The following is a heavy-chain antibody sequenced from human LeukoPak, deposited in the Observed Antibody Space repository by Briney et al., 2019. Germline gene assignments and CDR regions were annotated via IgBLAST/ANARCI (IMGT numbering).Heavy chain of an antibody. D-gene: IGHD6-6*01. J-gene: IGHJ6*03. V-gene: IGHV1-8*01. CDR3: ARGGSSSMYYYYYMDV. CDR1: GYTFTSYD. Sequence: ASVTVSCKASGYTFTSYDINWVRQAPGQGLEWMGWMNPNSGNTVYAQKFQGRVTMTRNTSISTAYMELSSLRSEDTAVYYCARGGSSSMYYYYYMDVWGKGTTVTVSS. CDR2: MNPNSGNT.